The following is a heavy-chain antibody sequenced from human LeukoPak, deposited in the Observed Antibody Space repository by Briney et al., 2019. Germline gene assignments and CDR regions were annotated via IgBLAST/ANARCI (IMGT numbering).Heavy chain of an antibody. CDR1: RFTFSSDG. V-gene: IGHV3-30*18. CDR2: ISYDGSNK. J-gene: IGHJ5*02. CDR3: AKGAKDIVVVLSNFDP. D-gene: IGHD2-2*01. Sequence: GRSLRLSCAASRFTFSSDGMHWVRQAPGKGLEWVAVISYDGSNKYYADSVKGRFTISRDNSKNTLYLQMNSLRAEDTAVYYCAKGAKDIVVVLSNFDPWGQGTLVTVSS.